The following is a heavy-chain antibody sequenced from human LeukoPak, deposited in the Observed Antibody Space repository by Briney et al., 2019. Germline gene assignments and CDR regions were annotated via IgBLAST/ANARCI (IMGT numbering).Heavy chain of an antibody. Sequence: GASLKISFKGSGYSFTSYWIGWVRQMPGKGLEWMGIIYPGDSDTRYSPSFQGQVTISADKSISTAYLQWSSLKASDTAMYYCARQAPYCSGGSCYDYWGQGTLVTVSS. D-gene: IGHD2-15*01. V-gene: IGHV5-51*01. J-gene: IGHJ4*02. CDR1: GYSFTSYW. CDR3: ARQAPYCSGGSCYDY. CDR2: IYPGDSDT.